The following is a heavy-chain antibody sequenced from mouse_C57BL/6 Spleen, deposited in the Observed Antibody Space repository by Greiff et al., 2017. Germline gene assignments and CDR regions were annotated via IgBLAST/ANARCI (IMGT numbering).Heavy chain of an antibody. V-gene: IGHV5-17*01. CDR1: GFTFSDYG. CDR2: ISSGSSTI. CDR3: ARGGTGYGSSYLFAY. J-gene: IGHJ3*01. Sequence: EVKLVESGGGLVKPGGSLKLSCAASGFTFSDYGMHWVRQAPEKGLEWVAYISSGSSTIYYADTVKGRFTISRDNAKNTLSLQMTSLRSEDTAMYYCARGGTGYGSSYLFAYWGQGTLVTGSA. D-gene: IGHD1-1*01.